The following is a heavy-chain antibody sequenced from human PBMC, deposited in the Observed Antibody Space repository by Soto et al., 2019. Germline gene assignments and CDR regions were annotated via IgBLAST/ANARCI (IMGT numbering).Heavy chain of an antibody. CDR1: GFTFSSYG. V-gene: IGHV3-33*01. Sequence: QVQLVESGGGVVQPGRSLRLSCAASGFTFSSYGMHWVRQAPGKGLEWVAVIWYDGSNKYYADSVKGRFTISRDNSKNTLYLQMNSLRAEDTAVYCCARGGGSYYEAFDYWGQGTLVTVSS. D-gene: IGHD1-26*01. CDR3: ARGGGSYYEAFDY. J-gene: IGHJ4*02. CDR2: IWYDGSNK.